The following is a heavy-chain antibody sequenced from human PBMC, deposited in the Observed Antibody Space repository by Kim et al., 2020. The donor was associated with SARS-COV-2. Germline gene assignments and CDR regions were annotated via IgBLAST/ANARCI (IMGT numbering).Heavy chain of an antibody. V-gene: IGHV4-39*01. CDR1: GGSISSSSYY. CDR2: IYYSGST. CDR3: ASGVLRVVVAATPGSWFDP. Sequence: SETLSLTCTVSGGSISSSSYYWGWIRQPPGKGLEWIGSIYYSGSTYYNPSLKSRVTISVDTSKNQFSLKLSSVTAADTAVYYCASGVLRVVVAATPGSWFDPWGQGTLVTVSS. J-gene: IGHJ5*02. D-gene: IGHD2-15*01.